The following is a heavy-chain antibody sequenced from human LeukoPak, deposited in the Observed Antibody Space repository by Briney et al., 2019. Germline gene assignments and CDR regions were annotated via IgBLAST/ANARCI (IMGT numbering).Heavy chain of an antibody. V-gene: IGHV3-21*01. CDR1: GFTFSSYS. J-gene: IGHJ6*02. D-gene: IGHD5-12*01. CDR3: ARHIVATIPRRDYGMDV. CDR2: ISSSSSYI. Sequence: PGGSLRLSCAASGFTFSSYSMNWVRQAPGKGLEWVSSISSSSSYIYYADSVKGRFTISRDNAKNSLYLQMNSLRAEDTAVYYCARHIVATIPRRDYGMDVWGQGTTVTVSS.